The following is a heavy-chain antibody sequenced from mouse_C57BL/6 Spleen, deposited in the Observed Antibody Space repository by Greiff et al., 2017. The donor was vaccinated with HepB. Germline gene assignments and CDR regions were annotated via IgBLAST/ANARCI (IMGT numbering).Heavy chain of an antibody. D-gene: IGHD1-1*01. CDR1: GYTFTTYP. V-gene: IGHV1-47*01. CDR3: VVGSSYGYFDV. Sequence: VKLQESGAELVKPGASVKMSCKASGYTFTTYPIEWMKQNHGKSLEWIGNFHPYNDDTKYNEKFKGKATLTVEKSSSTVYLELSRLTSDDSAVYYCVVGSSYGYFDVWGTGTTVTVSS. CDR2: FHPYNDDT. J-gene: IGHJ1*03.